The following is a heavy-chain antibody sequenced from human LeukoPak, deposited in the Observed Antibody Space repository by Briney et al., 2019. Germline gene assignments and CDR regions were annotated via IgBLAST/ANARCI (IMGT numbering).Heavy chain of an antibody. J-gene: IGHJ4*02. D-gene: IGHD3-10*01. V-gene: IGHV3-48*03. CDR3: ARTTLTYGSGSLDY. CDR2: ISSSGSTI. Sequence: GSLRLSCAASGFTFSSYEMNWVRQAPGKGLEWVSYISSSGSTIYYADSVKGRFTISRDNAKNSLYLQMNSLRAEDTAVYYCARTTLTYGSGSLDYWGQGTLVTVSS. CDR1: GFTFSSYE.